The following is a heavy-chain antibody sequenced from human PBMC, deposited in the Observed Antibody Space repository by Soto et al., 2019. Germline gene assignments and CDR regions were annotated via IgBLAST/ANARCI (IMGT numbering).Heavy chain of an antibody. V-gene: IGHV3-15*01. CDR1: GLTFNNAW. CDR2: IKGEADGGTT. Sequence: GGSLRLSCAASGLTFNNAWMSWVRQAPGKGLEWVGRIKGEADGGTTDYAAPVKGRITISRDHSKDTLYLRMNSLKTEDTAVYYCTTGLSNGYYNFDYWGQGTPVTVSS. D-gene: IGHD3-22*01. J-gene: IGHJ4*02. CDR3: TTGLSNGYYNFDY.